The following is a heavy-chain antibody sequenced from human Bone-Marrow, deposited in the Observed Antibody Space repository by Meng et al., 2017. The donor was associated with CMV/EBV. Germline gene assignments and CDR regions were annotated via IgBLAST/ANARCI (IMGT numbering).Heavy chain of an antibody. CDR1: GYTFTSYY. CDR2: INPSGGST. D-gene: IGHD4-11*01. Sequence: ASVKVSCKASGYTFTSYYMHWVRQAPGQGLEWMGIINPSGGSTSYAQKFQGRVTVTRDTSTSTVYMELSSLRFDDTAVYYCAREPPTVSPNRDKLYYYGMDVWGQGTTVTVSS. CDR3: AREPPTVSPNRDKLYYYGMDV. J-gene: IGHJ6*02. V-gene: IGHV1-46*01.